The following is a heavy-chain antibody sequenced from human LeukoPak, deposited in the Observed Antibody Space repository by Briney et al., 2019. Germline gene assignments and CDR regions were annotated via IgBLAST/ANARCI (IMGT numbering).Heavy chain of an antibody. J-gene: IGHJ3*02. V-gene: IGHV4-61*02. D-gene: IGHD2-8*01. CDR3: ARGPSREDIVLMVYIDDAFDI. CDR1: GGSISSGSYY. CDR2: IYTSGSI. Sequence: PSETLSLTCTVSGGSISSGSYYWSWIRQPAGKGLECIGRIYTSGSINYNPSLKSRVTISVDTSKNQFSLKLSSVTAADTAVYYCARGPSREDIVLMVYIDDAFDIWGQGTMVTVSS.